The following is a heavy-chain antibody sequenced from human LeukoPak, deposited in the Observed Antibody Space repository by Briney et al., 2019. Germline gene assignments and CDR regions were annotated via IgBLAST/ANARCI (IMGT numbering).Heavy chain of an antibody. CDR1: GFTFSSYG. CDR2: IWYDGSNK. V-gene: IGHV3-33*01. J-gene: IGHJ4*02. CDR3: ARGFRPTTVTSYYFDY. Sequence: GGSLRLSCAASGFTFSSYGMHWVRQAPGKGLEWVAVIWYDGSNKYYADSVKGRFTISRDNSKNTLYLQMNSLRAEDTAVYYCARGFRPTTVTSYYFDYWGRGTLVTVSS. D-gene: IGHD4-17*01.